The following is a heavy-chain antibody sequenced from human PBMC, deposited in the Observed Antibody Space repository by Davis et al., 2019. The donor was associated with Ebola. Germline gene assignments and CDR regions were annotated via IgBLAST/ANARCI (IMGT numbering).Heavy chain of an antibody. D-gene: IGHD2-2*01. J-gene: IGHJ6*02. CDR2: MNPNSGNT. Sequence: ASVKVSCKASGYTFTGYYMHWVRQATGQGLEWMGRMNPNSGNTGYAQKFQGRVTMTRNTSISTAYMELSSLRSEDTAVYYCARGYGPMEYQYNYYYGMDVWGQGTTVTVSS. CDR1: GYTFTGYY. CDR3: ARGYGPMEYQYNYYYGMDV. V-gene: IGHV1-8*02.